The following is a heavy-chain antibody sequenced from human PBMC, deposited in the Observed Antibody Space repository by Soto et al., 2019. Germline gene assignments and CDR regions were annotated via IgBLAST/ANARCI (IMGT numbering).Heavy chain of an antibody. CDR3: AKGPRCHCSGATCYPFDY. CDR1: GFTFSTYA. Sequence: EVQLLDSGGHLVQPGGSLRLSCAASGFTFSTYAMNWVRQAPGKRLEWVSSITGGTTGTYYADSVKGRFTISRDNSKNPLYLQMSSLRAEDTAIYYCAKGPRCHCSGATCYPFDYWGQGTLVTVSS. V-gene: IGHV3-23*01. CDR2: ITGGTTGT. D-gene: IGHD2-15*01. J-gene: IGHJ4*02.